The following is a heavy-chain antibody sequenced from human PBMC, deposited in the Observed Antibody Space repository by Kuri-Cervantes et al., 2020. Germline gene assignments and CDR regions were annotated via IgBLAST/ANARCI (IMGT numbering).Heavy chain of an antibody. D-gene: IGHD2-2*01. J-gene: IGHJ6*02. CDR2: ISSSSSYI. Sequence: GSLRLSCAASGFTFSSYSMNWVRQAPGKGLEWVSSISSSSSYIYYADSVKGRFTISRDNAKNSLYLQMNSLRAEDTAVYYCAREVYCSSTSCYWDLSYYYGMDVWGQGTTVPSP. CDR3: AREVYCSSTSCYWDLSYYYGMDV. CDR1: GFTFSSYS. V-gene: IGHV3-21*01.